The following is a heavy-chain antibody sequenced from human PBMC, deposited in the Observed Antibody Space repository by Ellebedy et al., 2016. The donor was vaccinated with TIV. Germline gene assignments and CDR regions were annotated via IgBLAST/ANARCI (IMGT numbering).Heavy chain of an antibody. D-gene: IGHD3-16*01. Sequence: GGSLRLXXAASGFTFSSYWMTWVRQAPGKGLEWVANIKQDGSEKYYVGSVKGRFTISRDNAKNSLYLQMTGLRAEDTALYYCARDLNWGTTWGQGTLVTVSS. V-gene: IGHV3-7*01. CDR3: ARDLNWGTT. CDR2: IKQDGSEK. J-gene: IGHJ5*02. CDR1: GFTFSSYW.